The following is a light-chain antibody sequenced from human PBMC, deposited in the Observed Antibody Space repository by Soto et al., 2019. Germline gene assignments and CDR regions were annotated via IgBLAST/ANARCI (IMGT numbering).Light chain of an antibody. J-gene: IGLJ3*02. CDR2: EVS. CDR3: SSYTSSSTRV. V-gene: IGLV2-14*01. CDR1: SVDVGGYNY. Sequence: QSALTQPASVSGSPGQSITISCTGTSVDVGGYNYVSWDQQHPGKAPKLMIYEVSNRPSGVSNRFSGSKSGNTASLTISGLQAEDEADYYCSSYTSSSTRVFGGGTKVTVL.